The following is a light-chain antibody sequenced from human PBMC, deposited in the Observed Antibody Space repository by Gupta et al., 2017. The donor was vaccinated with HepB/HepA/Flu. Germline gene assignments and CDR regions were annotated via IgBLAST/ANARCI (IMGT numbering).Light chain of an antibody. Sequence: EIVMTQSPATLSVSPGERATLSCRASQSVSSNLAWYQRRPGQAPRLLIYDASTRATGSPARFSGSGSGTDFTRTSSSLQSEDFAVYYWQQYSHLWTFGQGTKVEIK. CDR1: QSVSSN. V-gene: IGKV3-15*01. J-gene: IGKJ1*01. CDR2: DAS. CDR3: QQYSHLWT.